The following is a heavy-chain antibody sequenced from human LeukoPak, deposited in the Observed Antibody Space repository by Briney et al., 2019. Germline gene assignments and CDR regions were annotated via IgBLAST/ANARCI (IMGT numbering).Heavy chain of an antibody. Sequence: ASVKVSCKASGYTVTSYAMHWVRQAPGQRLEWMGWSNAGNGNTKYSQEFQDRVTITSDTSASTAYMELRRMRSEVMAVYNCPYYYDSSGFWGQGTLVTVSS. D-gene: IGHD3-22*01. CDR2: SNAGNGNT. V-gene: IGHV1-3*02. CDR3: PYYYDSSGF. CDR1: GYTVTSYA. J-gene: IGHJ4*01.